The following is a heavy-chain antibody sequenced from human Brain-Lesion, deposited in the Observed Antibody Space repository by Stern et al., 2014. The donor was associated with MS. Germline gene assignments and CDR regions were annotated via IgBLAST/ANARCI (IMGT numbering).Heavy chain of an antibody. Sequence: VQLVESGAEVKHPGASVKVSCKASGYTFTGYSMHWVRQAPGQGLEWMGVITPKSGGTNYAAKFQGWVTMTRDTSINTAFMELSRLRSDDTAVYYCATYYYDSTGYNDFWGQGTLVTVSS. J-gene: IGHJ4*02. V-gene: IGHV1-2*04. CDR2: ITPKSGGT. CDR1: GYTFTGYS. CDR3: ATYYYDSTGYNDF. D-gene: IGHD3-22*01.